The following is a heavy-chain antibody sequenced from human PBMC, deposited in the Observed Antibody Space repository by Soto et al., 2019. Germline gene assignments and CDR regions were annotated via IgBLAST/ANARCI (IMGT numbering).Heavy chain of an antibody. V-gene: IGHV4-59*01. D-gene: IGHD6-19*01. CDR2: IHSSGSA. CDR1: GGSINGYY. CDR3: ARGRKVEQWVSSGRGGGLDV. Sequence: SETLSLTCSVSGGSINGYYWSWIRQPPGKGLEWIGYIHSSGSANYKSSLESRVTISVGTSKNQFSLKLSSVTTADTAVYYCARGRKVEQWVSSGRGGGLDVWGQGTTVTVSS. J-gene: IGHJ6*02.